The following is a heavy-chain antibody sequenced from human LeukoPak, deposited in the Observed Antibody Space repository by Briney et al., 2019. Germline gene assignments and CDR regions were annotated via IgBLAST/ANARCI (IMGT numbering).Heavy chain of an antibody. CDR1: GGSFSGYY. J-gene: IGHJ4*02. CDR2: INHSGST. Sequence: SETLSLTCAVYGGSFSGYYWSWIRQPPGKGLEWIGEINHSGSTNYNPSLKSRVTISVDTSKNQFSLKLSSVTAADTAVYYCARTYSGRSYYFDCWGQGTLVTVSS. D-gene: IGHD1-26*01. V-gene: IGHV4-34*01. CDR3: ARTYSGRSYYFDC.